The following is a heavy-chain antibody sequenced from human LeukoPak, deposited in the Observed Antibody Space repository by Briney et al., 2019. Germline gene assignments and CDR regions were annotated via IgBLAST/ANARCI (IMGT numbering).Heavy chain of an antibody. J-gene: IGHJ5*02. CDR1: GDSVSSGSYY. V-gene: IGHV4-61*01. Sequence: SETLSLTCIVSGDSVSSGSYYWSWIRQPPGKGLEWIGYIYYSGSTNYNPSFKSRVTISVDTSKNQFSLKLSSVTAADTAVYYCARSRTTVTTRYWFDPWGQGTLVTVSS. CDR2: IYYSGST. CDR3: ARSRTTVTTRYWFDP. D-gene: IGHD4-17*01.